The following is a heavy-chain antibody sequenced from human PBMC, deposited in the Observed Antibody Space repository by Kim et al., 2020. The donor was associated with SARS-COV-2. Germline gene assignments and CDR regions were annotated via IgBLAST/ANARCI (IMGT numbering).Heavy chain of an antibody. CDR1: GGTFSSYA. Sequence: SVKVSCKASGGTFSSYAISWVRQAPGQGLEWMGGIIPIFGTANYAQKFQGRVTITADESTSTAYMELSSLRSEDTAVYYCARGYCSSTSCYYYGMDVWGQGTTVTVSS. D-gene: IGHD2-2*01. CDR3: ARGYCSSTSCYYYGMDV. V-gene: IGHV1-69*13. J-gene: IGHJ6*02. CDR2: IIPIFGTA.